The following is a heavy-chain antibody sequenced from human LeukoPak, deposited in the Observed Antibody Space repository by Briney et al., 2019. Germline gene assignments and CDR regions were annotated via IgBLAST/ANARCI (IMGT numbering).Heavy chain of an antibody. D-gene: IGHD2-15*01. V-gene: IGHV3-21*01. CDR3: AIGYCSSDNCPDY. CDR2: ISGSSSYI. J-gene: IGHJ4*02. CDR1: GLTFSSYS. Sequence: GGSLRLSCAASGLTFSSYSMNWVRQVPGKGLEWVSSISGSSSYIYYADSVKGRFTISRDNAKKSLWLQMSSLRTEDTAVYYCAIGYCSSDNCPDYWGQGTLVTVSS.